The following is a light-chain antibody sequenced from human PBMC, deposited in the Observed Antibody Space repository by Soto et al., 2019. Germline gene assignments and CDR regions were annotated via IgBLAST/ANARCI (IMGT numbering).Light chain of an antibody. CDR3: SSYISSSTVV. Sequence: QSALTQPASVSGSPGQSITISCTGTSSDVGGYNYVSWYQQHPGKAPKLMISEVSNRPSGVSNRFSGSKSGNTASLTISGLQAEDEADYYCSSYISSSTVVFGGGTKLTVL. CDR2: EVS. J-gene: IGLJ2*01. V-gene: IGLV2-14*01. CDR1: SSDVGGYNY.